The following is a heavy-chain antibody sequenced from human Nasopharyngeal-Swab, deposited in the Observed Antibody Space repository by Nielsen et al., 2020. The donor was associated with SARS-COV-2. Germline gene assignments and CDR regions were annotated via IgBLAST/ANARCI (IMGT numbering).Heavy chain of an antibody. Sequence: WIRQPPGKGLEWIGEIDHSGNSSYNSSLKSRVTVSVDTSKNQFSLHVKSLTAADSAVYYCARAGWHTPYVDSWGQGTRVTVSS. J-gene: IGHJ5*01. CDR2: IDHSGNS. CDR3: ARAGWHTPYVDS. V-gene: IGHV4-34*01. D-gene: IGHD2-15*01.